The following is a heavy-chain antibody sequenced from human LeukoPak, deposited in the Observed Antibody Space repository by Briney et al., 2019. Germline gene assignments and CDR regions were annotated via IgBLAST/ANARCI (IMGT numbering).Heavy chain of an antibody. CDR2: IIPIFGTA. D-gene: IGHD6-6*01. CDR1: GGTFSSYA. J-gene: IGHJ4*02. Sequence: SVKVSCKASGGTFSSYAISWVRQAPGQGLEWMGGIIPIFGTANYAQKFQGRVTITADKSTSTAYMELSSLRSEDTAVYYCARDGPRPSPLDYWGQGTLVTVSS. CDR3: ARDGPRPSPLDY. V-gene: IGHV1-69*06.